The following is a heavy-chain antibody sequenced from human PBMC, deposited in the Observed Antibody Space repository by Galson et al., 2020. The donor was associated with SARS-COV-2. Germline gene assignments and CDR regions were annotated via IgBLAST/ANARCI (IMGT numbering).Heavy chain of an antibody. D-gene: IGHD2-15*01. CDR3: ARDRGPYCSGGNCYSFDC. J-gene: IGHJ4*02. CDR2: IAYDGSNK. V-gene: IGHV3-30*04. CDR1: GFTFSSYA. Sequence: GGSLRLSCAASGFTFSSYAMHWVRQAPGKGLEWVAVIAYDGSNKDYVDSVKGRFTISRDTSKKTLYLQMNSLRTEDTAVYFCARDRGPYCSGGNCYSFDCWGQGTLVTVSS.